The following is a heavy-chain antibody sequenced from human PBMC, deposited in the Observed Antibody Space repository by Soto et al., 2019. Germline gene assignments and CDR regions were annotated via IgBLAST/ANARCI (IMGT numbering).Heavy chain of an antibody. D-gene: IGHD3-9*01. CDR2: INPNGGSS. J-gene: IGHJ4*02. CDR3: ARNLRYYDILAGLDY. V-gene: IGHV1-46*01. Sequence: QVHLVQSGAEVKKPGASVKVSCKASGYTFSNYYVHWWPKAPEQGLEWMGLINPNGGSSTYAQKFQGRVTMTRDTSTTTVYMELSSLRSEDSAVYYCARNLRYYDILAGLDYWGQGTLVSVSS. CDR1: GYTFSNYY.